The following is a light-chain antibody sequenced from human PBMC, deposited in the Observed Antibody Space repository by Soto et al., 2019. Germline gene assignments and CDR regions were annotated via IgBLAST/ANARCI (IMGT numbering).Light chain of an antibody. CDR3: QQYGSSPVT. CDR1: QSVSSSY. Sequence: EVVLTQSPGTLSLSPGESATLSCRASQSVSSSYLAWYQQKPGQAPRLLIYGASSRATGVPDRFSGSGSGTDFTLTISGREPEDFAVYYCQQYGSSPVTFCQGTKVEIK. J-gene: IGKJ1*01. V-gene: IGKV3-20*01. CDR2: GAS.